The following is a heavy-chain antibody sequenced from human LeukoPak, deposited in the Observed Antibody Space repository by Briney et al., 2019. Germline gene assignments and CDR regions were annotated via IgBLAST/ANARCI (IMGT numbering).Heavy chain of an antibody. V-gene: IGHV3-21*01. CDR3: ARDRSGYSYGLDY. Sequence: GGSLRLSCAASGFTFSSYSMNWVRQAPGKGLEWVSSISSSSGYIYYADSVKGRFTISRDNAKNSLYLQMNSLRAEDTAVYYCARDRSGYSYGLDYWGQGTLVTVSS. J-gene: IGHJ4*01. CDR1: GFTFSSYS. D-gene: IGHD5-18*01. CDR2: ISSSSGYI.